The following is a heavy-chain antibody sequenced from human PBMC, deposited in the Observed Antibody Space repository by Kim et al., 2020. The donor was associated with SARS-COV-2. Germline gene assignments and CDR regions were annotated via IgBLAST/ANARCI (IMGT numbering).Heavy chain of an antibody. V-gene: IGHV4-39*01. Sequence: STYYNPSLKSRVTISVDTSKNQFSLKLSSVTAADTAVYYCARGDRGRWDNWGQGTLVTVSS. D-gene: IGHD2-15*01. J-gene: IGHJ4*02. CDR3: ARGDRGRWDN. CDR2: ST.